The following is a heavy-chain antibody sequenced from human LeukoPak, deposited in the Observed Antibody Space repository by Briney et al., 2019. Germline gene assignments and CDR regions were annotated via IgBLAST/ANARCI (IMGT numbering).Heavy chain of an antibody. CDR1: GGSISSYY. V-gene: IGHV4-34*01. Sequence: SETLSLTCTVSGGSISSYYWSWIRQPPGKGLEWIGEINHSGSTNYNPSLKSRVTISVDTSKNQFSLKLSSVTAADTAVYYCARSRNRKYFQHWGQGTLVTVSS. CDR2: INHSGST. CDR3: ARSRNRKYFQH. J-gene: IGHJ1*01. D-gene: IGHD1-14*01.